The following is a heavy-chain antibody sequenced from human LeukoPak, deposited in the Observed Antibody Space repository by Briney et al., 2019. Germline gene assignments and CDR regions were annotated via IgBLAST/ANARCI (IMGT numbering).Heavy chain of an antibody. CDR1: GFIFNNEW. V-gene: IGHV3-7*03. J-gene: IGHJ4*02. Sequence: GGSLRLSCAASGFIFNNEWMDWVRQAPGKGLEWVANIRADGTEKYYVDSVKGRFTISRDNAKNSLYLQLNSLRVEDTAVYYCSRRLDYWAREPWSPSPQ. CDR2: IRADGTEK. CDR3: SRRLDY.